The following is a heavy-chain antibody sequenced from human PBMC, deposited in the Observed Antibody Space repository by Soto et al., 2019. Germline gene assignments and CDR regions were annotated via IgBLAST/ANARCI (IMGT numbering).Heavy chain of an antibody. J-gene: IGHJ4*02. CDR3: ARGLVATIPTLDY. CDR2: TYYGAKWFN. CDR1: GDSVSNDRAG. V-gene: IGHV6-1*01. D-gene: IGHD5-12*01. Sequence: QVQLQQSGPVLLKPSQTLSLTCVISGDSVSNDRAGWNWIRQSPSRGLEWLGRTYYGAKWFNDYAQTVQSRITINPDTSKSQFSLQLKSVTPGDTAVYYCARGLVATIPTLDYWGQGTLVTVSS.